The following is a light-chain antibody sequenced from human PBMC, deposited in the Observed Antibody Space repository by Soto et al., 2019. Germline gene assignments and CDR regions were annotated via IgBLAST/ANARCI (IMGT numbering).Light chain of an antibody. J-gene: IGLJ3*02. CDR1: NSNIGPNT. CDR3: AAWDDSLNGRV. Sequence: QSVLTQPPSASGTPGQRVTISCSGGNSNIGPNTVNWYQQLPGTAPKLLMYSNDQRPSGVPDRFSGSRSGTSASLAISGLQSEDEADYYCAAWDDSLNGRVFGGGTKLTVL. CDR2: SND. V-gene: IGLV1-44*01.